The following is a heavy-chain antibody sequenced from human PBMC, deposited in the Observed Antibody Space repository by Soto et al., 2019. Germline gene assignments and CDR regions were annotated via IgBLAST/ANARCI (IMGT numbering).Heavy chain of an antibody. Sequence: GGSLRLSCAASGFTFSSYSMNWVRQAPGKGLEWVSSISSSSSYIYYADSVKGRFTISRDNAKKSLYLQLDSLRAEDTALYYCVRSGDYRSGSYWYFFDYWGQGTQVTVSS. CDR3: VRSGDYRSGSYWYFFDY. CDR2: ISSSSSYI. V-gene: IGHV3-21*04. D-gene: IGHD3-10*01. CDR1: GFTFSSYS. J-gene: IGHJ4*02.